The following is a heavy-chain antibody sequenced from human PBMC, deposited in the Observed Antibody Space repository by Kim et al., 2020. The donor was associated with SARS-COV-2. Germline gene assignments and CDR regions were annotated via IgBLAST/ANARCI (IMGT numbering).Heavy chain of an antibody. CDR1: GGSVTSYS. CDR3: ARHGGTLIVVALSAFDI. D-gene: IGHD3-22*01. CDR2: IPYSGRS. Sequence: SETLSLTCNVSGGSVTSYSWSWIRQPPGKGLEWIGYIPYSGRSNSNPSLKSRATISVDTSKNQFSLKLSSVTAADTAVYYCARHGGTLIVVALSAFDIWGQGTLVTVSS. V-gene: IGHV4-59*08. J-gene: IGHJ3*02.